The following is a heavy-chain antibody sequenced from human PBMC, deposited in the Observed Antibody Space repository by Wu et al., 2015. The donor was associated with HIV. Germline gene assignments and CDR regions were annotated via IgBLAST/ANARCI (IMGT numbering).Heavy chain of an antibody. CDR2: IIPIFGTA. J-gene: IGHJ3*02. D-gene: IGHD4-17*01. CDR1: GGTFSSYG. CDR3: ARDLMYGDYPTGXAFDI. V-gene: IGHV1-69*12. Sequence: QVQLVQSGAEVMKPGSSVKVSCKAAGGTFSSYGISWVRQAPGQGLEWMGGIIPIFGTANYAQKFQGRVTITADESTSTAYMELSSLRSEDTAVYYCARDLMYGDYPTGXAFDIWGQGDNGHRLF.